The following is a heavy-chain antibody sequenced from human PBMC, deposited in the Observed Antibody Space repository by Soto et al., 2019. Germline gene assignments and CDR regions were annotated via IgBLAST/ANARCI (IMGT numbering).Heavy chain of an antibody. D-gene: IGHD6-19*01. Sequence: GESLKISCKGSGYSFTSYWIGWVRQMPGKGLEWMGIIYPGDSDTRYSPSFQGQVTISADKSISTAYLQWSSLKDSDNAMYYCAVRPSLYSSGWIVDYCGPGTLVTVSP. CDR3: AVRPSLYSSGWIVDY. CDR2: IYPGDSDT. J-gene: IGHJ4*01. V-gene: IGHV5-51*01. CDR1: GYSFTSYW.